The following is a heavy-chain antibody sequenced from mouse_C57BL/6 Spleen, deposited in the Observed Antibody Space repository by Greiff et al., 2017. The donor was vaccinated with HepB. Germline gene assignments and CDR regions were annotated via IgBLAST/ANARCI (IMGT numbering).Heavy chain of an antibody. D-gene: IGHD2-1*01. CDR2: FYPGSGSI. V-gene: IGHV1-62-2*01. Sequence: QVQLKESGAELVKPGASVKLSCKASGYTFTEYTIHWVKQRSGQGLEWIGWFYPGSGSIKYNEKFKDKATLTADKSSSTVYMELSRLASEDSAVYFCARHGIYYGNPYYFDYWGQGTTLTVSS. J-gene: IGHJ2*01. CDR3: ARHGIYYGNPYYFDY. CDR1: GYTFTEYT.